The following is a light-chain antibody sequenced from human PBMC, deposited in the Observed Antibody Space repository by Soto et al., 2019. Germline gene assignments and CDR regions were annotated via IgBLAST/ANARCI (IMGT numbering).Light chain of an antibody. J-gene: IGKJ1*01. Sequence: EVVLTQSPGTLSLSPGERDTLSCRASQSVSSSYLAWYQQKVGQAPRLLIYGASSRATGIPDRFSGSGSGTDVTLTISRLEPEDFAVYYCQQYGSSLWTFGQGTKVEIK. CDR3: QQYGSSLWT. CDR1: QSVSSSY. V-gene: IGKV3-20*01. CDR2: GAS.